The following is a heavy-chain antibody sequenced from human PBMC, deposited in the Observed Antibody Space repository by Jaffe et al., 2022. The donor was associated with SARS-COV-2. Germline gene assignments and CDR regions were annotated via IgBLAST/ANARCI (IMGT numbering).Heavy chain of an antibody. CDR3: ARDGVHDSSGYYDGNFDY. Sequence: QVQLVESGGGVVQPGRSLRLSCAASGFTFSSYAMHWVRQAPGKGLEWVAVISYDGSNKYYADSVKGRFTISRDNSKNTLYLQMNSLRAEDTAVYYCARDGVHDSSGYYDGNFDYWGQGTLVTVSS. D-gene: IGHD3-22*01. CDR2: ISYDGSNK. J-gene: IGHJ4*02. V-gene: IGHV3-30*04. CDR1: GFTFSSYA.